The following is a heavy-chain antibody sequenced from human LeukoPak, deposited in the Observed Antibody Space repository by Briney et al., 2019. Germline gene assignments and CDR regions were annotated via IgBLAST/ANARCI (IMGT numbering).Heavy chain of an antibody. Sequence: GGSLRLSCAASGFTFSTYSMNWVRQAPGKGLEWVSSISSSSSYIYYADSVKGRFTISRDNAKNSLYLQMDSLRAEDTAVYYCARTNSVARSFDYWGQGTLVTVSS. V-gene: IGHV3-21*01. D-gene: IGHD4-23*01. CDR2: ISSSSSYI. CDR1: GFTFSTYS. CDR3: ARTNSVARSFDY. J-gene: IGHJ4*02.